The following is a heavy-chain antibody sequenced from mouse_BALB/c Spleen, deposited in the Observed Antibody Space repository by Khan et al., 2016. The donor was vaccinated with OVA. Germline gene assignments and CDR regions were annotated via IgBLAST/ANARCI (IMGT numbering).Heavy chain of an antibody. CDR3: VNHGSSSAWFTY. CDR2: INPNTDYT. J-gene: IGHJ3*01. Sequence: LKQSGAELAKPGASVKMSCKASGFTFTSYWMHWLKQRPGQGLEWIGYINPNTDYTEYNQKFKDKATLTADKSSSTAYMQLTSLTSEDSAVYYCVNHGSSSAWFTYWGRGTLVTVSA. CDR1: GFTFTSYW. D-gene: IGHD1-1*01. V-gene: IGHV1-7*01.